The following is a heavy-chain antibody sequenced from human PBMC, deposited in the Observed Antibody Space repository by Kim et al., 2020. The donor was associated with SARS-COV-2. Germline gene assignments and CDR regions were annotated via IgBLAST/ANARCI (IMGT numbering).Heavy chain of an antibody. V-gene: IGHV3-30*18. D-gene: IGHD3-3*01. J-gene: IGHJ4*02. CDR3: AKDYYTADGYWRSFLADY. CDR1: GFSFSNYA. CDR2: VSYDGTNT. Sequence: GGSLRLSCAVSGFSFSNYAMHWVRQAPGKGLEWVSVVSYDGTNTYYADSVKGRFTISRDSSKNMMYLQMNSLRPEDTALYFCAKDYYTADGYWRSFLADYWGLGTLVTVSS.